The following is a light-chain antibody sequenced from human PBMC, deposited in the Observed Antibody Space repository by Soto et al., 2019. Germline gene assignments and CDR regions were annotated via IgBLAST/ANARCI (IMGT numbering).Light chain of an antibody. V-gene: IGKV1-5*03. CDR2: KAS. J-gene: IGKJ1*01. CDR1: QSVSSW. Sequence: DIQMTQSPATLSASVGDRVTITCRASQSVSSWLAWYQQKPGNAPKLLIYKASNLESGVPSRFSGSGSGTEFTLTISSLQPDDFATYYCQQYNSYSSFGQGTKVDIK. CDR3: QQYNSYSS.